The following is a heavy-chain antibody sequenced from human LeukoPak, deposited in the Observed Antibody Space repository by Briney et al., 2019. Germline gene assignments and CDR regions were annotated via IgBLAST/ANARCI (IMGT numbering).Heavy chain of an antibody. V-gene: IGHV3-33*06. CDR3: ANPSQPDSYGDYVGQGQLDAFDI. D-gene: IGHD4-17*01. CDR2: IWYDGSNK. Sequence: PGRSLRLSCAASGFTFSSYGMHWVRQAPGKGLEWVAVIWYDGSNKYYADSVKGRFTISRDNSKNTLYLQMNSLRAEDTAVYYCANPSQPDSYGDYVGQGQLDAFDIWGQGTMVTVSS. CDR1: GFTFSSYG. J-gene: IGHJ3*02.